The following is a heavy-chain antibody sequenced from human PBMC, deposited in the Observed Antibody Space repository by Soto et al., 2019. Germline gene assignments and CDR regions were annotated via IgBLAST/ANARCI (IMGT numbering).Heavy chain of an antibody. J-gene: IGHJ4*02. CDR3: ARMVVAAPGVDY. Sequence: SETLSLTCTVSGGSISSYYWSWIRQPPGKGREWIGYIYYSGSTNYNPSLKSRVTISVDTSKNQFSLKLSSVTAADTAVYYCARMVVAAPGVDYWGQGTLVTVSS. CDR1: GGSISSYY. D-gene: IGHD2-15*01. V-gene: IGHV4-59*01. CDR2: IYYSGST.